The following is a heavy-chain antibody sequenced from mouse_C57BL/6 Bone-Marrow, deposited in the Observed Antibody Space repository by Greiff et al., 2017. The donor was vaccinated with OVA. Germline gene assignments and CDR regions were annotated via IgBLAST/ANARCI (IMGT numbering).Heavy chain of an antibody. V-gene: IGHV3-6*01. CDR3: ARRYDTFAY. J-gene: IGHJ3*01. CDR2: ISYDGSN. CDR1: GYSIPSCYY. D-gene: IGHD2-3*01. Sequence: EVKLQESGPGLVKPSQSLSLSCSVTGYSIPSCYYWYWIRQFPGNHLECMGYISYDGSNNYNPSLKNSISITRDTSKNQFFLKLNSVTTEDTATNYGARRYDTFAYWGQGTLVTVSA.